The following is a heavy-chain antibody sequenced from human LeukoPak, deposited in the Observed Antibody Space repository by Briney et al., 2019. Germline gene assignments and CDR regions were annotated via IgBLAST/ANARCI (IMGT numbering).Heavy chain of an antibody. J-gene: IGHJ5*02. Sequence: ASVKVSCKASGGTFSSYAISWVRQAPGQGLEWMGGIIPIFGTANYAQKFQGRVTITADESTSTAHMELSSLRSEDTAVYYCARVGRAPSSSWYRGWFDPWGQGTLVTVSS. CDR2: IIPIFGTA. D-gene: IGHD6-13*01. CDR3: ARVGRAPSSSWYRGWFDP. CDR1: GGTFSSYA. V-gene: IGHV1-69*13.